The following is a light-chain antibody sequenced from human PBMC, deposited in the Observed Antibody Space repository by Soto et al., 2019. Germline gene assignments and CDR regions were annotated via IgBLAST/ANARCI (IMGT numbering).Light chain of an antibody. CDR3: QHFNIWPYT. CDR2: DAS. J-gene: IGKJ2*01. Sequence: EIVLTQSPGTLSLSPGERATLSCRASHSISSNLAWYQQKPGQAPRLLIYDASTRATGIPARFSGSGSGTEFTLTISSLQSEDFAIYYCQHFNIWPYTFGQGTKVDIK. V-gene: IGKV3-15*01. CDR1: HSISSN.